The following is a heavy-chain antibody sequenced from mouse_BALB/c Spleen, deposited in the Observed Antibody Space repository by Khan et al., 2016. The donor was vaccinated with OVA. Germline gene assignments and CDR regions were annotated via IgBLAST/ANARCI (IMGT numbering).Heavy chain of an antibody. CDR2: ISSGGGSI. Sequence: EVKLEESGGGLVKPGGSLKLSCAASGFAFSSYDMSWVRQTPEKRLDWVAYISSGGGSIYFPDTVKGRFTISRDNAKNTLYLQMGSLKSEDTAMYYCTRQRATIIATSCYFDVWGAGTTVTVSS. CDR3: TRQRATIIATSCYFDV. V-gene: IGHV5-12-1*01. D-gene: IGHD2-12*01. J-gene: IGHJ1*01. CDR1: GFAFSSYD.